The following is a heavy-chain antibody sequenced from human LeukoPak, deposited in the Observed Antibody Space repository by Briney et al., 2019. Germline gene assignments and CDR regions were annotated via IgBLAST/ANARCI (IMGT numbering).Heavy chain of an antibody. Sequence: ASVKVSCKASGYTFTSYYIHWVRQAPGQGLEWMGRIIPILGVTVYAQRFQGRVTITADKSTATAYMELSSLRSEDTAVYYCARDRRGYYYDRSGYHHDAFDIWGQGTMVTVSS. J-gene: IGHJ3*02. CDR1: GYTFTSYY. CDR3: ARDRRGYYYDRSGYHHDAFDI. V-gene: IGHV1-69*04. D-gene: IGHD3-22*01. CDR2: IIPILGVT.